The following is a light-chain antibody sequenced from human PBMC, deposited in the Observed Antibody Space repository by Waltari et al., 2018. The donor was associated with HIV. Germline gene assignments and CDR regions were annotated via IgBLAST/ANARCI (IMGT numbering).Light chain of an antibody. Sequence: DIVMTQSPLSLPVSPGKPSSISRRSSQSLLHSNGYNYLDCYLQKPGQSPQLLIYLGSNRASGVPDRFSGSGSGTDFTLKISRVEAEDVGVYYCMQALQTITFGQGTRLEIK. CDR3: MQALQTIT. V-gene: IGKV2-28*01. J-gene: IGKJ5*01. CDR1: QSLLHSNGYNY. CDR2: LGS.